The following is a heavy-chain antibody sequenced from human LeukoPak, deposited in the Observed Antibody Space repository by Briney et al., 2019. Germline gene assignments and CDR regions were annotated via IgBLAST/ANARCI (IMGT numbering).Heavy chain of an antibody. V-gene: IGHV3-21*01. CDR2: ISSSSSYI. D-gene: IGHD3-16*01. Sequence: PGGSLRLSCAASGFTFSSYSMNWVRQAPGKGLEWVSSISSSSSYIYYADSVKGRFTISRDNAKNPLYLQMNSLRAEDTAVYYCARGLSFGPYYYYYYGMDVWGQGTTVTVSS. CDR1: GFTFSSYS. J-gene: IGHJ6*02. CDR3: ARGLSFGPYYYYYYGMDV.